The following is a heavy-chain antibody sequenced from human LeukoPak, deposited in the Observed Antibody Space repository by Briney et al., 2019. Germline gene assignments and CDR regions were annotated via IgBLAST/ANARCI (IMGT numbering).Heavy chain of an antibody. J-gene: IGHJ4*02. V-gene: IGHV1-2*02. CDR1: GYTFTGYY. Sequence: ASVKVSCKASGYTFTGYYMHWVRQAPGQGLEWMGWINPHSGGSNYAQKFQGRVTMTRDTSISTAYMELSRLRSDDTAVYYCAKDYYALLWFGEFNRKYYFYWGQGTLVTVSS. CDR3: AKDYYALLWFGEFNRKYYFY. CDR2: INPHSGGS. D-gene: IGHD3-10*01.